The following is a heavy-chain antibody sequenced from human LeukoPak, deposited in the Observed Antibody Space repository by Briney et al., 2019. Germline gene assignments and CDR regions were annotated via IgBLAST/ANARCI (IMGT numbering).Heavy chain of an antibody. Sequence: ASVKVSCKASGGTFSSYAISWVRQALGQGLEWMGGIIPIFGTANYAQKFQGRVTITADESTSTAYMELSSLRSEDTAVYYCALNYDSSGYYSDYWGQGTLVTVSS. CDR3: ALNYDSSGYYSDY. D-gene: IGHD3-22*01. J-gene: IGHJ4*02. CDR1: GGTFSSYA. CDR2: IIPIFGTA. V-gene: IGHV1-69*13.